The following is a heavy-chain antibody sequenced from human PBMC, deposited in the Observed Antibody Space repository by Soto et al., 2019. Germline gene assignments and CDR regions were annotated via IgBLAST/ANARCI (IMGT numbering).Heavy chain of an antibody. CDR1: GFTFSSYG. D-gene: IGHD1-26*01. J-gene: IGHJ5*02. Sequence: QVQLVESGGGVVQPGRSLRLSCAASGFTFSSYGMHWVRQAPGKGLEWVAVISYDGSNKYYADSVKGRFTISRDNSKNTLYVQINSLRAEDTSVYYCATNPYCGLGWFDPWGQGTLVTVSS. CDR3: ATNPYCGLGWFDP. V-gene: IGHV3-30*03. CDR2: ISYDGSNK.